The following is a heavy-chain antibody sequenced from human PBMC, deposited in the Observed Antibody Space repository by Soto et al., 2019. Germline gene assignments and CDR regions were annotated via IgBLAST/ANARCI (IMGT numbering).Heavy chain of an antibody. CDR2: ISSSDSII. Sequence: QVQLVESGGGLVKPGGSLRLSGAASGFTFSDYYMSWIRQAPGKGLEWVSYISSSDSIIYYADSVKGRFTISSDNAKNSVHLQTNSLRAEDTAVYYCARDLGYYDRSGYFDYWGQGTLVTVSS. D-gene: IGHD3-22*01. CDR3: ARDLGYYDRSGYFDY. CDR1: GFTFSDYY. V-gene: IGHV3-11*01. J-gene: IGHJ4*02.